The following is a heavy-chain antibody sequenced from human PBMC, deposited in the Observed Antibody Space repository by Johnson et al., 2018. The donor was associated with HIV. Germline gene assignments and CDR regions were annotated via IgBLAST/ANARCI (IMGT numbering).Heavy chain of an antibody. CDR1: GFTFSSYG. CDR3: ARQGWLQLAHAFDI. Sequence: QVQLVESGGGVVQPGRSLRLSCAASGFTFSSYGMHWVRQAPGKGLEWVAVISYDGSNKYYADSVKGRFTISRDNSKNTLYLQMNSLRAEDTAVYYCARQGWLQLAHAFDIWGQGTMVTVSS. D-gene: IGHD5-24*01. J-gene: IGHJ3*02. V-gene: IGHV3-30*19. CDR2: ISYDGSNK.